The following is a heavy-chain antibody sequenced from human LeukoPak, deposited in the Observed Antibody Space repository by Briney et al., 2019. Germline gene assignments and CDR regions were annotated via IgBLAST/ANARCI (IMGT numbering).Heavy chain of an antibody. CDR3: ARPVNRLFLF. J-gene: IGHJ4*02. CDR2: IKEDGGET. D-gene: IGHD2-21*01. V-gene: IGHV3-7*01. CDR1: GFSLSGDW. Sequence: GGSLRLSCVGSGFSLSGDWMTWVRQAPGTGPEWVANIKEDGGETYYVDSVKGRFTISRDNAKNSLYLQMNNLRAEDTAVYFCARPVNRLFLFWGPGTQVTVSS.